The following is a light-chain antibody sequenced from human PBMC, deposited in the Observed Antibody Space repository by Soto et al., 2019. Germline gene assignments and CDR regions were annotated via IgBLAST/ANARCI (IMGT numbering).Light chain of an antibody. J-gene: IGKJ4*01. CDR3: QQYHTWPIT. V-gene: IGKV3-15*01. CDR1: QDVSSN. Sequence: EMVVTQSPATLSVSPGERATLSCRASQDVSSNLAWYQQKPGQAPSLLIYGASTRATGTPARFSGSGSGTEFTLTINSLQSEDCAIYYCQQYHTWPITFGGGTKVDIK. CDR2: GAS.